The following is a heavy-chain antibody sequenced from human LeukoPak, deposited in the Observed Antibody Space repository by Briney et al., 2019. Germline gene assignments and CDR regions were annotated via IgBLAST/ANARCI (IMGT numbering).Heavy chain of an antibody. CDR1: GFTFSSYA. CDR3: ARAGEWNDRGPRDFDY. J-gene: IGHJ4*02. D-gene: IGHD1-1*01. Sequence: PPGRSLRLSCAASGFTFSSYAMHWVRQAPGKGLEGVAVISYDGSNKYYADSVKGRFTISRDNSKNTLYLQMNSLRAEDTAVYYCARAGEWNDRGPRDFDYWGQGTLVTVSS. V-gene: IGHV3-30-3*01. CDR2: ISYDGSNK.